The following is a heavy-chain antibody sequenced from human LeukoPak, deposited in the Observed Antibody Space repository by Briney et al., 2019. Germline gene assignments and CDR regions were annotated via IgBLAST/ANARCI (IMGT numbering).Heavy chain of an antibody. Sequence: SETLSLTCTVSGGSVSSGSYYWSWIRQPPGKGLEWIGYIYSSVSTKYNTSLKSRVTISVDTSKNQVSLNLSSATATDTAVYYCARDEWFGYWGQGTLVTVSS. V-gene: IGHV4-61*01. CDR3: ARDEWFGY. CDR1: GGSVSSGSYY. J-gene: IGHJ4*02. D-gene: IGHD3-10*01. CDR2: IYSSVST.